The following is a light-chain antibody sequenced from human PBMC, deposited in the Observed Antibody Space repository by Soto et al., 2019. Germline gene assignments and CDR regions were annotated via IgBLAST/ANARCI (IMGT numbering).Light chain of an antibody. CDR2: DVS. V-gene: IGLV2-14*03. Sequence: QSVLTQPASVSGSPGQSITISCPGTSSDVGAYIFVSWYQHHPGKAPTLMIYDVSNRPSGVSHRFSGSKSGNTASLTISGLQAEDEADYYCSSYTSSSTLGHVIFGGGTKVTVL. J-gene: IGLJ2*01. CDR1: SSDVGAYIF. CDR3: SSYTSSSTLGHVI.